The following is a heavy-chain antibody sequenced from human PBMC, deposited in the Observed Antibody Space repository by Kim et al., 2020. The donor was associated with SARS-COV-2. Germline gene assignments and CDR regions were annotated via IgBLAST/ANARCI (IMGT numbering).Heavy chain of an antibody. D-gene: IGHD1-26*01. V-gene: IGHV3-74*01. CDR3: ARGPRTNNYYSGYF. Sequence: GGSLRLSCATSGFTFSDHWMHWVRQVPGKGLMWVSRINSDGRSTNYADSVKGRFIISRDNAKNTLYLQMASLRAEDTAVYYCARGPRTNNYYSGYFWGQGTLVTFSS. CDR2: INSDGRST. CDR1: GFTFSDHW. J-gene: IGHJ4*02.